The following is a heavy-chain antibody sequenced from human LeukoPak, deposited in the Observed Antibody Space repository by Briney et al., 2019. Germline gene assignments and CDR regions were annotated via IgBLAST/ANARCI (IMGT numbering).Heavy chain of an antibody. V-gene: IGHV3-7*01. J-gene: IGHJ3*02. CDR3: ASYYDSSGYYYLGRDAFDI. CDR1: GFTFSSYW. Sequence: PGGSLRLSCAASGFTFSSYWMSWVRQAPGKGLEWVANIKQDGSEKYYVDSVKGRFTISRDNAKNSLYLQMNSLRAEETAVYYCASYYDSSGYYYLGRDAFDIWGQGTMVTVSS. D-gene: IGHD3-22*01. CDR2: IKQDGSEK.